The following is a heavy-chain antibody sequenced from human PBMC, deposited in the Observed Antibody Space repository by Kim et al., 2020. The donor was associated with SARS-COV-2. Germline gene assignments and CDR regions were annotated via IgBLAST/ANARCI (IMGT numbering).Heavy chain of an antibody. V-gene: IGHV1-46*01. CDR2: INPSGGST. Sequence: ASVKVSCKASGYTFTSYYMHWVRQAPGQGLEWMGIINPSGGSTSYAQKFQGRVTMTRDTSTSTVYMELSSLRSEDTAVYYCARGRDIVVVVAATEGWFDPWGQGTLVTVSS. CDR3: ARGRDIVVVVAATEGWFDP. J-gene: IGHJ5*02. CDR1: GYTFTSYY. D-gene: IGHD2-15*01.